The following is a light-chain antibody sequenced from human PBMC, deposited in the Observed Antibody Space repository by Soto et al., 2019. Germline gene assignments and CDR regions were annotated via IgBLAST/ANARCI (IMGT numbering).Light chain of an antibody. CDR2: KAS. V-gene: IGKV1-5*03. CDR1: QNIDNW. J-gene: IGKJ1*01. Sequence: DFQMTQSPSTLSASVGDRVTITCRASQNIDNWLAWYQQKPRKAPKLLIYKASSLESGVPSRFSGSGSGTEFTLTISSLEPDDFATYYCQHYNSYSEAFGQGTKVDIK. CDR3: QHYNSYSEA.